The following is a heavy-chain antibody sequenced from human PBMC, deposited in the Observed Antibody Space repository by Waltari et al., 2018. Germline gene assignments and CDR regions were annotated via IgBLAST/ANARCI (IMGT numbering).Heavy chain of an antibody. J-gene: IGHJ4*02. CDR2: ISPTSGGS. V-gene: IGHV1-2*02. Sequence: QVQLVQSGAEVKKPGASVKVSCKASGYTFTVYYMHWGRQAPGQGLEWNPWISPTSGGSNYEQKFPGTVTMTSDTSISTAYMELSRLTPDDSAVYCCARELTEYSSCWSPFDFWGQGTLVTVSS. CDR3: ARELTEYSSCWSPFDF. CDR1: GYTFTVYY. D-gene: IGHD6-19*01.